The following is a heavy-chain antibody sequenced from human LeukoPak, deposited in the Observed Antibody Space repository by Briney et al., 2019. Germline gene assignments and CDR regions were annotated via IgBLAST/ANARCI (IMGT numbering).Heavy chain of an antibody. CDR3: ARGAGFDP. J-gene: IGHJ5*02. V-gene: IGHV4-39*07. CDR2: IYYSGST. CDR1: GGSISSSSYY. Sequence: SETLSLTCTVSGGSISSSSYYWGWIRQPPGKGLEWIGSIYYSGSTYYNPSLKSRVTISVDTSKNQFSLKLSSVTAADTAVYYCARGAGFDPWGRGTLVTVSS.